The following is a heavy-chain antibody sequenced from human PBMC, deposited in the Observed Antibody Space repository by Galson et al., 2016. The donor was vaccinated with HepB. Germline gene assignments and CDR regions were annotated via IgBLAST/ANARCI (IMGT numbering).Heavy chain of an antibody. J-gene: IGHJ6*02. Sequence: SVKVSCKASGYTFTSYTMHWVRQAPGQRLEWMGWINAGNGNTKYSQKFQGRVTITSDTSANIAYMEVSSLRSEDTAVYYCARNGGPVYSSSWRYYFGMDVWGQGTTVTVSS. D-gene: IGHD6-13*01. V-gene: IGHV1-3*01. CDR2: INAGNGNT. CDR1: GYTFTSYT. CDR3: ARNGGPVYSSSWRYYFGMDV.